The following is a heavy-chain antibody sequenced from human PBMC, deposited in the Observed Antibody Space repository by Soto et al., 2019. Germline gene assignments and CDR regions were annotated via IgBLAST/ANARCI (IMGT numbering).Heavy chain of an antibody. CDR2: ISGSGGST. V-gene: IGHV3-23*01. J-gene: IGHJ2*01. CDR1: GFTFSSYA. Sequence: EVQLLESGGGLVQPGGSLRLSCAASGFTFSSYAMSWVRQAPGKGLEWVSAISGSGGSTYYADSVKGRFTISRDNSKNTLSLQLNRLSAEDTAVYYCAKDGSRGWYYWYFDVWGRGTLVTVSS. D-gene: IGHD6-19*01. CDR3: AKDGSRGWYYWYFDV.